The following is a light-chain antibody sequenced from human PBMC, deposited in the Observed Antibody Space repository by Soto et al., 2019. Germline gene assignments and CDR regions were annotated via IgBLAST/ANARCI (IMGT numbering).Light chain of an antibody. Sequence: QSVLTQPASVSGSPGQSITISCTGTSSDVCGYNFVSWYQQHPGKAPKLVIYEVSNRPSGVSNRFSGSKSGNTASLTISGLQAEDEADYYCSSYTSSSTLVFGGGTKLTVL. CDR1: SSDVCGYNF. CDR3: SSYTSSSTLV. CDR2: EVS. J-gene: IGLJ3*02. V-gene: IGLV2-14*01.